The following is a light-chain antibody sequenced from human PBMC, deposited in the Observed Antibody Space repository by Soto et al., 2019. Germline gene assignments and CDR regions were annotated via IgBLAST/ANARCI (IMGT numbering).Light chain of an antibody. Sequence: QAVVTQPPSASASLGASVTLTCTLSSGYSNYKVDWYQQRPGKGPRFVMRVGTGGIVGSKGDGIPDRFSVLGSGLNRYLTIKNIQEEDESDYHCGADHGSGSNFVVVFGGGTQLSV. CDR1: SGYSNYK. V-gene: IGLV9-49*01. CDR2: VGTGGIVG. J-gene: IGLJ2*01. CDR3: GADHGSGSNFVVV.